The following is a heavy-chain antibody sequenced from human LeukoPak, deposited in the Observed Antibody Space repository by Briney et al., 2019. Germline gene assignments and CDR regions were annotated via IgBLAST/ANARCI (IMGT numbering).Heavy chain of an antibody. V-gene: IGHV3-9*01. J-gene: IGHJ4*02. Sequence: GRSLRLSCAASGFTFDDYAMHWVRQAPGKGLEWVSGISWNSGSIGYADSVKGRFTISRDNAKNSLYLQMNGLRAEDTALYYCAKDIGELDTAYYYFDYWGQGTLVTVSS. CDR1: GFTFDDYA. D-gene: IGHD5-18*01. CDR3: AKDIGELDTAYYYFDY. CDR2: ISWNSGSI.